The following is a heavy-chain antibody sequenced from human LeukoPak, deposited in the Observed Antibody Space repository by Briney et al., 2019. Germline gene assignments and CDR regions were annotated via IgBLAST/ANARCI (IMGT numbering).Heavy chain of an antibody. Sequence: PGRSLRLSCAASGFTFSSYAMSWVRQAPGKGLEWVSAISGSGGSTYYADSVKGRFTISKDNSKNTLYLQRNSLRAEDTAVYYCAKHPGTMVRGVIRDYWGQGTLVTVSS. D-gene: IGHD3-10*01. CDR2: ISGSGGST. CDR3: AKHPGTMVRGVIRDY. CDR1: GFTFSSYA. V-gene: IGHV3-23*01. J-gene: IGHJ4*02.